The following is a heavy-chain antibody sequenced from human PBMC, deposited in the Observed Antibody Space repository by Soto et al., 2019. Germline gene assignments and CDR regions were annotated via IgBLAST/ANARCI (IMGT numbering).Heavy chain of an antibody. CDR2: IIPILGIA. Sequence: SVKVACKASGGTFSSYTISWVRQAPGQGLEWMGRIIPILGIANYAQKFQGRVTITADKPTSTAYMELSSLRSEDTAVYYCARGIDWSGLITAYNWFDPWGQGTLVTVSS. J-gene: IGHJ5*02. CDR3: ARGIDWSGLITAYNWFDP. D-gene: IGHD3-3*01. V-gene: IGHV1-69*02. CDR1: GGTFSSYT.